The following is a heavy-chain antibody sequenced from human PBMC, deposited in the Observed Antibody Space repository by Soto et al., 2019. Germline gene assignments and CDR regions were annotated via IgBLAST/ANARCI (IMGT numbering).Heavy chain of an antibody. CDR3: ATAGSYPHAGLYYYYYMDV. CDR2: FDPEDGET. D-gene: IGHD6-6*01. V-gene: IGHV1-24*01. J-gene: IGHJ6*03. CDR1: GYTLTELS. Sequence: ASVKVSCKVSGYTLTELSMHWVRQAPGKGLEWMGGFDPEDGETIYAQKFQGRVTMTEDTSTDTAYMELSSLRSEDTAVYYCATAGSYPHAGLYYYYYMDVWGKGTTVTVSS.